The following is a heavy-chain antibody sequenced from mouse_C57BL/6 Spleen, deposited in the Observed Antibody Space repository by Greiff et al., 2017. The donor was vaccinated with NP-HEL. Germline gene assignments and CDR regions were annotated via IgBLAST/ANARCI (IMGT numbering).Heavy chain of an antibody. J-gene: IGHJ4*01. Sequence: EVQLVESGGGLVKPGGSLKLSCAASGFTFSSYAMSWVRQTPEKRLEWVATISDGGSYTYYPDNVKGRFTFSRDNAKNNLYLQMSHLKSEDTAMYYCARDRGMDYWGQGTSVTVSS. CDR2: ISDGGSYT. V-gene: IGHV5-4*01. CDR1: GFTFSSYA. CDR3: ARDRGMDY.